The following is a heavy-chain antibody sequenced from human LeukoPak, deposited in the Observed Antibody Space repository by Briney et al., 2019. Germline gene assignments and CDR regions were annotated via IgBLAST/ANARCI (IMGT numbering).Heavy chain of an antibody. CDR3: ASGRNYCTSGVCSYYYYYMDV. J-gene: IGHJ6*03. Sequence: PSETLSLTCAVYGGSFSGYYWSWIRQPPGKGLEWIGEINHSGSTNYNPSLKSRVTISVDTSKNQFSLKLSSVTAADTAVYYCASGRNYCTSGVCSYYYYYMDVWGKGTTVTVSS. V-gene: IGHV4-34*01. CDR2: INHSGST. CDR1: GGSFSGYY. D-gene: IGHD2-8*01.